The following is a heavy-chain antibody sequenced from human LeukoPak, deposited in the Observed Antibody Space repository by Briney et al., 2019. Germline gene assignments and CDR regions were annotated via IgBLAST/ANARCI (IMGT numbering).Heavy chain of an antibody. V-gene: IGHV3-23*01. Sequence: PGGSLRLSWETSGFSFSSYGMTWVRLVPGRGLEWVSSIGFRDGRTYYADSVEGRFMISRDNSKNTLYLQMNSLRGEDTAIYYCAKGVLWFGRTYPDYWGQGTLVTVSS. CDR1: GFSFSSYG. CDR2: IGFRDGRT. CDR3: AKGVLWFGRTYPDY. J-gene: IGHJ4*02. D-gene: IGHD3-10*01.